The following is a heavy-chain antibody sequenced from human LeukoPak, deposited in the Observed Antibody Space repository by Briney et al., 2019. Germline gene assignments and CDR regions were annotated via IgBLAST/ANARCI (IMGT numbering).Heavy chain of an antibody. CDR2: ISSSSSYI. J-gene: IGHJ4*02. CDR1: GFTFSSYS. V-gene: IGHV3-21*01. Sequence: GGSLRLSCAASGFTFSSYSMNWVRQAPGKGLEWVSSISSSSSYIYYADSVKGRFTISRDNARNSLYLQMNSLRAEDTAVYYCAAKHYGEYYFDYWGQGILVTVSS. D-gene: IGHD4-17*01. CDR3: AAKHYGEYYFDY.